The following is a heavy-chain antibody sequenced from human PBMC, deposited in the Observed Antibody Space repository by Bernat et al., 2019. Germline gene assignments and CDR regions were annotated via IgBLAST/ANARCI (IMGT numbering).Heavy chain of an antibody. D-gene: IGHD3-10*01. CDR3: AAGYYYGSGSYYIPDY. CDR1: GFTFTSSA. CDR2: IVVGSGNT. J-gene: IGHJ4*02. V-gene: IGHV1-58*01. Sequence: QMQLVQSGPEVKKPGTSVKVSCKASGFTFTSSAVQWVRQARGQRLEWIGWIVVGSGNTNYAQKFQERVTNTRDMSTSTAYMELSSLRSEDTAVYYCAAGYYYGSGSYYIPDYWGQGTLVTVSS.